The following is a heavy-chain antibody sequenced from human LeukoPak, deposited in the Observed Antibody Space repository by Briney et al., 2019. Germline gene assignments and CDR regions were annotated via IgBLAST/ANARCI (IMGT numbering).Heavy chain of an antibody. CDR2: ISSSGSGDNT. V-gene: IGHV3-23*01. CDR1: GVTLSTYA. CDR3: AKDHDLVVEVADS. D-gene: IGHD2-15*01. Sequence: GGSLRLFCAAAGVTLSTYAMSCARQAPGKGLEWVSGISSSGSGDNTYYADSVKGRFTISRDSSKNTLFLHMNTLRAEDTAIYYCAKDHDLVVEVADSWGQGTLVTVSA. J-gene: IGHJ4*02.